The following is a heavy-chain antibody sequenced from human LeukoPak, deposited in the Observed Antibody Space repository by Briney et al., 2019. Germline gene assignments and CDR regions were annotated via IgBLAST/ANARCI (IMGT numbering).Heavy chain of an antibody. CDR1: GGSFSDYY. J-gene: IGHJ4*02. Sequence: KTSETLSLTCAVYGGSFSDYYWSWIRQPPGKGLEWIGEINHSGSTNYNPSLKSRVTISVDTSKNQFSLKLSSVTAADTAVYYCARGRSAYDSSGYYYGNWGQGTLVTVSS. CDR3: ARGRSAYDSSGYYYGN. D-gene: IGHD3-22*01. CDR2: INHSGST. V-gene: IGHV4-34*01.